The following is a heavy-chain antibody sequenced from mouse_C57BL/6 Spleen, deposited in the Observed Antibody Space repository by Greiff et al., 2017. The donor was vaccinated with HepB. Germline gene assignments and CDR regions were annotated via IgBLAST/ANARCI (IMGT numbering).Heavy chain of an antibody. D-gene: IGHD1-1*01. Sequence: VQLQQSGPELVKPGASVKISCKASGYAFSSSWMNWVKQRPGKGLEWIGRIYPGDGDTNYNGKFKGKATLTADKSSSTAYMQLSSLTSEDSAVYFCARATVLDYWGQGTTLTVSS. CDR2: IYPGDGDT. CDR3: ARATVLDY. CDR1: GYAFSSSW. V-gene: IGHV1-82*01. J-gene: IGHJ2*01.